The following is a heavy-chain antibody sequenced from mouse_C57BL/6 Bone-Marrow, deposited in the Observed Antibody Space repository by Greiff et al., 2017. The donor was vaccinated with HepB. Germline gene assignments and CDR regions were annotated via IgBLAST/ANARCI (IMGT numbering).Heavy chain of an antibody. V-gene: IGHV1-55*01. D-gene: IGHD2-3*01. CDR1: GYTFTSYW. J-gene: IGHJ3*01. CDR3: ARYLRWLPFAY. Sequence: QVHLKQPGAELVKPGASVKMSCKASGYTFTSYWITWVKQRPGQGLEWIGDIYPGSGSTNYNEKFKSKATLTVDTSSSTAYMQLSSLTSEDSAVYYCARYLRWLPFAYWGQGTLVTVSA. CDR2: IYPGSGST.